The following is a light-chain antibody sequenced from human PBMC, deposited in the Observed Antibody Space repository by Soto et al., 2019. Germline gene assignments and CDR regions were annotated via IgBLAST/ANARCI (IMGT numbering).Light chain of an antibody. CDR1: QSVRDW. Sequence: IEMNRSASRRSGKEGGCGTVTCRVSQSVRDWVAWYQQQAGRAPRRLIYKASSLQSGVPSRFSGSVFGTEFTLSNSSLQSDNFASPYCQQKCSHSPLPVGEGTKVDIK. CDR2: KAS. J-gene: IGKJ1*01. V-gene: IGKV1-5*03. CDR3: QQKCSHSPLP.